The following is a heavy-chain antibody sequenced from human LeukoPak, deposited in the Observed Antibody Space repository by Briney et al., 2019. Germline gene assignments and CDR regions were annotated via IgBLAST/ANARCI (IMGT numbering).Heavy chain of an antibody. CDR2: IYYSGNT. Sequence: SETLSLTCSVSGGSISSYYWSWIRQPPGKGLEWIGYIYYSGNTNYNPSLKSRVTISKDTSKNQFSLKLSSVTAADTAVYYCARVSGASSAWGKGTTVTVSS. D-gene: IGHD1-26*01. CDR3: ARVSGASSA. V-gene: IGHV4-59*12. CDR1: GGSISSYY. J-gene: IGHJ6*04.